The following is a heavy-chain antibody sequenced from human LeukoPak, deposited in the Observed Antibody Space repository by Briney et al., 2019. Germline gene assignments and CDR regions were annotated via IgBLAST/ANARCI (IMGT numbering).Heavy chain of an antibody. D-gene: IGHD3-22*01. Sequence: GGSLRLSCAASGFTVSSYFMSWVRQAPGKGLGWVSVIYSGGSTYYADSVKGRFTISRDNSKNTLYLQMNSLRAEDTAVYYCYSMIVVTIRVINDYWGQGTLVTVSS. CDR3: YSMIVVTIRVINDY. J-gene: IGHJ4*02. V-gene: IGHV3-66*01. CDR1: GFTVSSYF. CDR2: IYSGGST.